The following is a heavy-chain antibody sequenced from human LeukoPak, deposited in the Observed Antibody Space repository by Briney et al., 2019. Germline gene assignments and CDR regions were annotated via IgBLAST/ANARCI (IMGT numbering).Heavy chain of an antibody. J-gene: IGHJ4*02. CDR2: ISYDASSK. CDR1: GFIFRNYA. CDR3: AREEYGEYYFDY. Sequence: GGSLRLSCAASGFIFRNYAMHWVRQAPGKGLEWVAVISYDASSKYYTDSVKGRFTISRDNSKNTLYLQMNSLRAEDTAVYYCAREEYGEYYFDYWGQGTLVTVSS. V-gene: IGHV3-30-3*01. D-gene: IGHD4-17*01.